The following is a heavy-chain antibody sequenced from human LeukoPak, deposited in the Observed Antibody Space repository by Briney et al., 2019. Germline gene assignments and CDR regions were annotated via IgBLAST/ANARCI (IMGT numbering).Heavy chain of an antibody. D-gene: IGHD6-13*01. CDR3: AGAPHIAAAGIWFDA. CDR2: IIPIFGTA. J-gene: IGHJ5*02. Sequence: VASVKVSCKASGGTFSSYAISWVRQAPGQGLEWMGGIIPIFGTANYAQKFQGRVTITTDESTSTAYMELSSLRSEDTAVYYCAGAPHIAAAGIWFDAGGREPLSPVS. V-gene: IGHV1-69*05. CDR1: GGTFSSYA.